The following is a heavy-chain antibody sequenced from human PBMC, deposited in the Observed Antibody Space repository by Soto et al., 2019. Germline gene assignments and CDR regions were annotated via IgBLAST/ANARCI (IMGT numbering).Heavy chain of an antibody. CDR1: GFTFSNAW. CDR2: VKSKTDGGTT. D-gene: IGHD3-22*01. CDR3: TTDSYITSIIVRFDY. Sequence: GGALRLSCAASGFTFSNAWINWVRQTPGKGLEWVGRVKSKTDGGTTDFAAPVKGRFAISRDDSKNMVYLEMNSLKTEDTAIYYCTTDSYITSIIVRFDYWGHGTLVTVSS. V-gene: IGHV3-15*07. J-gene: IGHJ4*01.